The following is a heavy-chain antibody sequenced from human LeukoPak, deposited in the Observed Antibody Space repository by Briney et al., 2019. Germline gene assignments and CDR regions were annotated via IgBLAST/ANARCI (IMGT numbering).Heavy chain of an antibody. D-gene: IGHD1-14*01. CDR3: ARVPRISWFDP. CDR2: ISSSGSTI. J-gene: IGHJ5*02. V-gene: IGHV3-21*04. CDR1: GFTFSSYA. Sequence: PGGSLRLSCAASGFTFSSYAMSWVRQAPGKGLEWVSAISSSGSTIYYADSVKGRFTISRDNAKNSLYLQMNSLRAEDTAVYYCARVPRISWFDPWGQGTLVTVSS.